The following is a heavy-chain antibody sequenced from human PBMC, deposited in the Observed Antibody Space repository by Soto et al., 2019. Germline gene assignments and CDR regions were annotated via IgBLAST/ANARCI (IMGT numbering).Heavy chain of an antibody. CDR1: GFRFRGYA. J-gene: IGHJ4*02. Sequence: XVCLRLSCSACGFRFRGYAVHWVRQAPGKGLEYVSAISGNGRSTYYADSVKGRFTISRDNSKNTLYLQMSSLSPDDTALYYCVTSRSDFWSAYYDLWGQRTLVTVSS. CDR3: VTSRSDFWSAYYDL. D-gene: IGHD3-3*01. CDR2: ISGNGRST. V-gene: IGHV3-64D*06.